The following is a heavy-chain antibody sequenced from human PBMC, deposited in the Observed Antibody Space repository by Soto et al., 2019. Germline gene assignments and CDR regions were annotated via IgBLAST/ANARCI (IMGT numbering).Heavy chain of an antibody. CDR3: ARVGIAARPGGYYYYGMDV. D-gene: IGHD6-6*01. CDR2: IKQDGSEK. V-gene: IGHV3-7*01. CDR1: GFTFSSYW. Sequence: GGSLRLSCAASGFTFSSYWMSWVRQAPGKGLEWVANIKQDGSEKYYVDSVKGRLTISRDNAKNSLYLQMNSLRAEDTAVYYCARVGIAARPGGYYYYGMDVWGQGTTVTVSS. J-gene: IGHJ6*02.